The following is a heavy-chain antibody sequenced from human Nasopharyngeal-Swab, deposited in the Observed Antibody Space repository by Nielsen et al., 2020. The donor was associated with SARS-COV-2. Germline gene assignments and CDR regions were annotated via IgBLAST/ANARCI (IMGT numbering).Heavy chain of an antibody. V-gene: IGHV4-31*03. J-gene: IGHJ4*02. CDR2: IYYSGST. CDR1: GGSISSGDYY. D-gene: IGHD3-3*01. CDR3: ARELSSITIFGVVTRYFDY. Sequence: LRLSCTVSGGSISSGDYYWSWIRQHPGKGLEWIGYIYYSGSTYYNPSLKSRVTISVDTSKNQFSLKLSSVTAADTAVYYCARELSSITIFGVVTRYFDYWGQGTLVTVSS.